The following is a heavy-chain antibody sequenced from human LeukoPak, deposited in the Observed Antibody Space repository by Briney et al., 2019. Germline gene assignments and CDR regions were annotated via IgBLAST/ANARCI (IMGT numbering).Heavy chain of an antibody. CDR3: ARDHLGRRTSYYYYYYMDV. V-gene: IGHV4-59*01. J-gene: IGHJ6*03. CDR2: IFYSGST. Sequence: SETLSLTCTVSGGSISSYYWSWIRQPPGKGLEWVGYIFYSGSTNYNPSLKSRVTISVDTSKNQFSLKLSSVTAADTAVYYCARDHLGRRTSYYYYYYMDVWGKGTTVTVSS. D-gene: IGHD1-14*01. CDR1: GGSISSYY.